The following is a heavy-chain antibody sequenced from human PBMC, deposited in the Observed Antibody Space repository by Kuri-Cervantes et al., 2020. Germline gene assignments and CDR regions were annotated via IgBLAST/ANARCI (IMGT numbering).Heavy chain of an antibody. D-gene: IGHD3-22*01. CDR2: INHSGST. J-gene: IGHJ4*02. CDR3: ARGFWLLVLDY. V-gene: IGHV4-34*01. Sequence: GSLRLSCAASGFTFSSYGMHWVRQAPGRGLEWIGEINHSGSTNYNPSLKSRVTISVDASKNQFSLKLSSVTAADTAVYYCARGFWLLVLDYWGQGTLVTVSS. CDR1: GFTFSSYG.